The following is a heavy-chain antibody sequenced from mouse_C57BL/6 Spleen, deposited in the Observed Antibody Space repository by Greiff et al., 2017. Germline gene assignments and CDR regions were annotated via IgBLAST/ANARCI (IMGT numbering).Heavy chain of an antibody. V-gene: IGHV5-17*01. CDR3: ARLYIASNWDWYFDV. Sequence: EVQRVESGGGLVKPGGSLKLSCAASGFTFSDYGMHWVRQAPEKGLEWVAYISSGSSTIYYADTVKGRFTISRDNAKNTLFLQMTSLRSEDTAMYYCARLYIASNWDWYFDVWGTGTTVTVSS. D-gene: IGHD4-1*01. CDR2: ISSGSSTI. CDR1: GFTFSDYG. J-gene: IGHJ1*03.